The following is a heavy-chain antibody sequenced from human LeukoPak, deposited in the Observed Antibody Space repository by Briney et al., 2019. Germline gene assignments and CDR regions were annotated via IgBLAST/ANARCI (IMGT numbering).Heavy chain of an antibody. J-gene: IGHJ4*02. CDR3: ARDGHPFDH. CDR1: GFTFRSYW. V-gene: IGHV3-7*03. CDR2: IKQDGSEK. Sequence: GGSLRLSCAASGFTFRSYWMSWVRQAPGKGLEWVANIKQDGSEKYYLDSLKGRFTISRDNAKKSLYLQMNSLRAEDTAVYYCARDGHPFDHWGQGTLVTVSS.